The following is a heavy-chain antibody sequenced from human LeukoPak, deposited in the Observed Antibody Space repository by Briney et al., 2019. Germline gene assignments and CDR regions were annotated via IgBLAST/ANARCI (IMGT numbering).Heavy chain of an antibody. CDR1: GGSISSYY. Sequence: SETLSLTCSVSGGSISSYYWSWIRQPPGKGLEWIGYIYYSGTTNYNPSLKSRVTISVDTSKNQFSLKLSSVTAADTAVYYCARGGWNKFDYWGQGTLVTVSS. CDR3: ARGGWNKFDY. J-gene: IGHJ4*02. D-gene: IGHD3-22*01. CDR2: IYYSGTT. V-gene: IGHV4-59*01.